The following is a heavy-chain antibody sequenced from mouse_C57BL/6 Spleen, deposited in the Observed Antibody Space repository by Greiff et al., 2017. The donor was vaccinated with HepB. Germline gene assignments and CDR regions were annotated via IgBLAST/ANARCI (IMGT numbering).Heavy chain of an antibody. Sequence: VQGVESGAELVKPGASVKISCKASGYAFSSYWMNWVKQRPGKGLEWIGQIYPGDGDTNYNGKFKGKATLTADKSSSTAYMQLSSLTSEDSAVYFCARSDYGSSHAMDYWGQGTSVTVSS. CDR3: ARSDYGSSHAMDY. CDR2: IYPGDGDT. J-gene: IGHJ4*01. CDR1: GYAFSSYW. V-gene: IGHV1-80*01. D-gene: IGHD1-1*01.